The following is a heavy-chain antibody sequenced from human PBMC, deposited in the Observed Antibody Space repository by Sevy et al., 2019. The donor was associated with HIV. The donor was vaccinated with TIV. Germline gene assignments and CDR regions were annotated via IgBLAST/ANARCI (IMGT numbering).Heavy chain of an antibody. CDR1: GFTFTSSA. D-gene: IGHD2-21*01. J-gene: IGHJ6*02. Sequence: ASVKVSCKASGFTFTSSAVQWVRQARGQRLEWIGWIVVGSGNTNYAQKFQERVTITRDMSTSTAYMELSRLRSEDTAVYYCAADSYCGGDCLSGDYYYGMDVWGQGTTVTVSS. CDR2: IVVGSGNT. CDR3: AADSYCGGDCLSGDYYYGMDV. V-gene: IGHV1-58*01.